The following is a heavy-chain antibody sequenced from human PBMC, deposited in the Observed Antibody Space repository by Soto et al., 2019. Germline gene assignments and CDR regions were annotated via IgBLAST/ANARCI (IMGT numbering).Heavy chain of an antibody. D-gene: IGHD3-9*01. V-gene: IGHV2-70*01. CDR1: GFSLSTSGMC. CDR3: ARTYYDILTGYPHFDY. J-gene: IGHJ4*02. Sequence: SGPTLVNPTQTLTLTCTFSGFSLSTSGMCVSWIRQPPGKALEWLALIDWDDDKYYSTSLKTRLTISKDTSKNQVVLTMTNMDPVDTATYYCARTYYDILTGYPHFDYWGQGTLVTVSS. CDR2: IDWDDDK.